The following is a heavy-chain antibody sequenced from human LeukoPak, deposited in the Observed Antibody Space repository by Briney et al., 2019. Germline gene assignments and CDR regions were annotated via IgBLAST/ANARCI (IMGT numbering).Heavy chain of an antibody. CDR3: ARALRIAAAGPYQSAFAL. CDR1: GFTFNTYG. J-gene: IGHJ3*01. D-gene: IGHD6-13*01. V-gene: IGHV3-48*02. CDR2: ITSRSSTK. Sequence: GGSRRLSCGASGFTFNTYGMNGGRRAPGKGREGLSYITSRSSTKDYAAAVKGRFTISRDNPQDSLYLQMNSLRDEDTAVYYCARALRIAAAGPYQSAFALWGQGTVVTVSS.